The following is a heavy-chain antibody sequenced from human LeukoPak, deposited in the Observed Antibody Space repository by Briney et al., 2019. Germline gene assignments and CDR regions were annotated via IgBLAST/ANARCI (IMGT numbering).Heavy chain of an antibody. Sequence: GASVKVSCKASGYTFTSYGISWVRQAPGQGLEGMGWSSAYNGNTNYAQKLQGRVTMTTDTSTSTAYRELRSLRSDDTAVYYCARASQAVLRFLAWFPNYFDYWGQGTLVTVSS. J-gene: IGHJ4*02. CDR1: GYTFTSYG. V-gene: IGHV1-18*01. CDR2: SSAYNGNT. CDR3: ARASQAVLRFLAWFPNYFDY. D-gene: IGHD3-3*01.